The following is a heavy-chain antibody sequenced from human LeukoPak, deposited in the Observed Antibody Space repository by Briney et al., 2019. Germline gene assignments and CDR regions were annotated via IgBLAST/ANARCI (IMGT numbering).Heavy chain of an antibody. D-gene: IGHD1-7*01. V-gene: IGHV3-11*01. CDR2: IGGSESIV. Sequence: GGSLRLSCVVSGFSVNDYYMSWIRQAPGKGLEWISDIGGSESIVSYGGSVRGRFTVSRGFAMNSLFLQLNSLSADDTAVYYCAREMVAGTFDSWGQGTLVTVSS. J-gene: IGHJ4*02. CDR1: GFSVNDYY. CDR3: AREMVAGTFDS.